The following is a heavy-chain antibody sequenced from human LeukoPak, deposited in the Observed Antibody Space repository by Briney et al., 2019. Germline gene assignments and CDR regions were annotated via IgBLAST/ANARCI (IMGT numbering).Heavy chain of an antibody. CDR1: GFTVSSNY. V-gene: IGHV3-66*01. Sequence: GGSLRLSCAASGFTVSSNYISRVRQASGKGLEWVSIIYSGGGTNYADSVKGRLTISRDNSKNTVYLQMNSLRAEDTAVYYCAKDHGYSGYASVLDYWGQGTLVTVSS. J-gene: IGHJ4*02. CDR2: IYSGGGT. D-gene: IGHD5-12*01. CDR3: AKDHGYSGYASVLDY.